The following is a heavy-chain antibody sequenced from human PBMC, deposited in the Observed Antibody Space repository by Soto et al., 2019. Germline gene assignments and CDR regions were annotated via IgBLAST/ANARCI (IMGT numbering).Heavy chain of an antibody. J-gene: IGHJ5*02. V-gene: IGHV4-59*01. CDR2: IYYSGST. CDR1: FGSLSDYF. D-gene: IGHD6-13*01. Sequence: SETLSLTCFVSFGSLSDYFWSWIVQPPGMSLEFIGYIYYSGSTNYNPSLKSRVTISVDTSKNQFSLKLSSVTAADTAVYYCAREIAAAKENWFDPWGQGTLVTVSS. CDR3: AREIAAAKENWFDP.